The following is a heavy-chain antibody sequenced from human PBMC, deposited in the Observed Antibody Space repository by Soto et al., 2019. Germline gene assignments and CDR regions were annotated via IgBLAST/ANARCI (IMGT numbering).Heavy chain of an antibody. CDR1: GFTFSSYG. CDR2: ISYDGSNK. D-gene: IGHD3-9*01. Sequence: GGSLRLSCAASGFTFSSYGMHWVRQAPGKGLEWVAVISYDGSNKYYADSVKGRFTISRDNSKNTLYLQMNSLRAEDTAVYYCAKALSPYYYILTGYYKRYAFDIWGQGTMVTVS. V-gene: IGHV3-30*18. J-gene: IGHJ3*02. CDR3: AKALSPYYYILTGYYKRYAFDI.